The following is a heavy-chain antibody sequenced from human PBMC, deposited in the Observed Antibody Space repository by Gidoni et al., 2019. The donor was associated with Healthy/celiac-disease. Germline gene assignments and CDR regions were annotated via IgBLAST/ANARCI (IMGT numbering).Heavy chain of an antibody. J-gene: IGHJ4*02. CDR2: GNT. CDR3: ARDFRSSPSSSPFDY. D-gene: IGHD6-6*01. V-gene: IGHV1-18*01. Sequence: GNTNYAQKLQGRVTMTTDTSTSTAYMELRSLRSDDTAVYYCARDFRSSPSSSPFDYWGQGTLVTVSS.